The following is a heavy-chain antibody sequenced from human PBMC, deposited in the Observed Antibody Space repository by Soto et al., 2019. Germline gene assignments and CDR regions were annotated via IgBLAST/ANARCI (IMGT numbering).Heavy chain of an antibody. V-gene: IGHV4-30-4*01. CDR2: IYYSGST. CDR1: GGSISSGDYY. J-gene: IGHJ2*01. D-gene: IGHD7-27*01. CDR3: AGELGLWYFDL. Sequence: QVQLQESGPGLVKPSQTLSLTCNVSGGSISSGDYYWSWLRQPPGKGLEWIGYIYYSGSTYYNPSLKSRVTISVDRSKNQFSLRLSSVTAADTAVYYCAGELGLWYFDLWGHGTLVTVSS.